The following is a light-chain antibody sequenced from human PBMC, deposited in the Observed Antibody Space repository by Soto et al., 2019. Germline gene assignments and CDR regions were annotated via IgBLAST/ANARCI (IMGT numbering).Light chain of an antibody. CDR1: SSDVGRYNL. J-gene: IGLJ1*01. V-gene: IGLV2-23*02. Sequence: QSVLTQPASVSGSPGQSITISCTGASSDVGRYNLVSWYQQHPGKAPKFLLYEVTKRPSGVSNRFSGSKSGNTASLTISGLQAEDEADYYCCSYSGRSTHVFGTGTKVTVL. CDR3: CSYSGRSTHV. CDR2: EVT.